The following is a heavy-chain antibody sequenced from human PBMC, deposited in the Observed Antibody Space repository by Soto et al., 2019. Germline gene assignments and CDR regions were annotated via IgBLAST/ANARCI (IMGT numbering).Heavy chain of an antibody. Sequence: GGSLRLSCAASGFTFSSYGMHWVRQAPGKGLEWVAVIWYDGSNKYYADFVKGRFTISRDNSKKPIDLQMNSLRAEDTAVYYCARAVRGVILPYYYGMDVWGQGTTVTVSS. V-gene: IGHV3-33*01. CDR2: IWYDGSNK. D-gene: IGHD3-10*01. J-gene: IGHJ6*02. CDR1: GFTFSSYG. CDR3: ARAVRGVILPYYYGMDV.